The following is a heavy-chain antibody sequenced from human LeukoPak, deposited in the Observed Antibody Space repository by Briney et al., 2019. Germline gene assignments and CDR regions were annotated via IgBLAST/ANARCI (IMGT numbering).Heavy chain of an antibody. D-gene: IGHD2-8*01. J-gene: IGHJ4*02. CDR1: GFTFSSYA. V-gene: IGHV3-30*04. CDR2: ISYDGSNK. CDR3: ASLMH. Sequence: GGSLRLSCAASGFTFSSYAMHWVRQAPGKGLEWVVVISYDGSNKYYADSVKGRFTISRDNSKNTLYLQMNSLRAEDTAVYYCASLMHWGQGTLVTVSS.